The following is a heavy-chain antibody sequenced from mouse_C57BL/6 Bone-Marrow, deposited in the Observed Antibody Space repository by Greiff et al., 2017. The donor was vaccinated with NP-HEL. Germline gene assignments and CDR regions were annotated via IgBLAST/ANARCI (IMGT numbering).Heavy chain of an antibody. CDR3: AREGGLRRRTYAMDY. Sequence: DVKLVESEGGLVQPGSSMNLSCTASGFTFSDYYMAWVRQVPEKGLEWVANINYDGSSTYYLDSLKSRFIISRDNAKNILYLQMRSLKSEDTATYYCAREGGLRRRTYAMDYWGQGTSVTVSS. CDR2: INYDGSST. J-gene: IGHJ4*01. D-gene: IGHD2-4*01. CDR1: GFTFSDYY. V-gene: IGHV5-16*01.